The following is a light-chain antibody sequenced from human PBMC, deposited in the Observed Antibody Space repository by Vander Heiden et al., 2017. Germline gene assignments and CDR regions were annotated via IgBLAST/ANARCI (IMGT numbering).Light chain of an antibody. CDR2: SDT. J-gene: IGLJ2*01. CDR1: GSNIGTNT. Sequence: QSVLTQPPSASGTPGQRVTPPCSGSGSNIGTNTVSWYQQFPGTAPKLLIYSDTQRPSGVPDRLSGSKSGTSASLAISGLQSEDEADYYCAAWDDSLNGSVVFGGGTKLTVL. V-gene: IGLV1-44*01. CDR3: AAWDDSLNGSVV.